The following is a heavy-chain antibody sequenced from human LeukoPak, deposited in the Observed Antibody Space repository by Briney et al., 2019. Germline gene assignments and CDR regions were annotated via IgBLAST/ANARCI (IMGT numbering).Heavy chain of an antibody. J-gene: IGHJ4*02. V-gene: IGHV3-23*01. CDR1: GFTFSSYV. CDR3: AKAPTPGDYTDY. Sequence: GGSLRLSCAASGFTFSSYVMSWVRQAPGKGLEWVSAISGSGGSTYYADSVEGRFTISRDNSKNTLYLQMNSLRAEDTAVYYCAKAPTPGDYTDYWGQGTLVTVSS. CDR2: ISGSGGST. D-gene: IGHD4-17*01.